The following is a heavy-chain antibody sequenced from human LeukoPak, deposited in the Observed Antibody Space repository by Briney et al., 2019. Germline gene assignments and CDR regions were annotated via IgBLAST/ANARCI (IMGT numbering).Heavy chain of an antibody. CDR1: GFTFSSYW. J-gene: IGHJ4*02. D-gene: IGHD3-10*01. CDR2: INSVVSTT. V-gene: IGHV3-74*01. CDR3: ARGNYYGQDY. Sequence: GGSLRLSCGASGFTFSSYWMHWVRQAPGKGLVWISRINSVVSTTSYADSVKGRLTISRDNAKNTLYLQMDRLRAEDTAVYYCARGNYYGQDYWGQGTLVTVSS.